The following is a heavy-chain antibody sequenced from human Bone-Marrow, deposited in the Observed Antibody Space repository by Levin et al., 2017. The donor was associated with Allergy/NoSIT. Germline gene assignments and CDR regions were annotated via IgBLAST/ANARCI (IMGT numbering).Heavy chain of an antibody. Sequence: SQTLSLTCAVSGASLHGRDWWTWVRQSPERGLEWIGEIYHTGSTNYNPSLMSRLSLSVDKSTNQFSLNLDPVTAPATAVYYCTRAGRLSTVNRGYSYYYFAMDVWGRGTTVIVSS. CDR1: GASLHGRDW. CDR3: TRAGRLSTVNRGYSYYYFAMDV. CDR2: IYHTGST. D-gene: IGHD3-22*01. J-gene: IGHJ6*02. V-gene: IGHV4-4*02.